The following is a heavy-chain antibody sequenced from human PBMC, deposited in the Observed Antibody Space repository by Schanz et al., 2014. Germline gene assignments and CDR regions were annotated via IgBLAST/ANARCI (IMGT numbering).Heavy chain of an antibody. J-gene: IGHJ4*02. CDR3: AKDPSHGDYDYYFDY. D-gene: IGHD3-22*01. CDR1: GFTFSTYA. V-gene: IGHV3-48*04. CDR2: ISSGSSYA. Sequence: EVQLLDSGGGLVQPGGSLRLSCAASGFTFSTYAMSWVRQAPGKGLEWVSDISSGSSYANYADSVKGRFTISRDNAKNSLYLLMNSLRAEDTAVYYCAKDPSHGDYDYYFDYWGQGTLVTVSS.